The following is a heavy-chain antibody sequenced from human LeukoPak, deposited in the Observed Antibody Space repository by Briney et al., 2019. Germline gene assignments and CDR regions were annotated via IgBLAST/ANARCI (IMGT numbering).Heavy chain of an antibody. CDR2: IYDNGNT. CDR1: GGSISGYI. D-gene: IGHD4-23*01. Sequence: SSETLSLTCTVSGGSISGYIWSWIRQPPGKGLEWIAYIYDNGNTNYNPSLKSRVTIALDTSKTQFSLRLNSVTAADTAVYYCVRLSVVSPHRYFDLWGRGTLVTVSS. V-gene: IGHV4-59*08. J-gene: IGHJ2*01. CDR3: VRLSVVSPHRYFDL.